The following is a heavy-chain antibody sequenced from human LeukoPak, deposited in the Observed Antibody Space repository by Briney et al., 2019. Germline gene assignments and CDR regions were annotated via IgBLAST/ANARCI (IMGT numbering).Heavy chain of an antibody. CDR1: GFTVSSNY. Sequence: GGSLRLSCAASGFTVSSNYMNWVRQAPGKGLEWVSIIYSGGTTYYADSVKGRFTISRDNSKNTLYLQMSSLRAEDTAVYYCVKDLIVVVTAILHYWGQGTLVTVSS. V-gene: IGHV3-53*05. J-gene: IGHJ4*02. D-gene: IGHD2-21*02. CDR2: IYSGGTT. CDR3: VKDLIVVVTAILHY.